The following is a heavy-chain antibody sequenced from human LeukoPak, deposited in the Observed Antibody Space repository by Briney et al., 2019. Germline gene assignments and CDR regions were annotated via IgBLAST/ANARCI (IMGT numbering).Heavy chain of an antibody. Sequence: GASVKVSCKASGYTFTSYAMHWVRQAPGQRLEWMGWINAGNGNTKYLQKFQGRVTITRDTSASTAYMELSSLRSEDTAVYYCARVILVGAPLDAFDIWGQGTMVTVSS. CDR1: GYTFTSYA. CDR3: ARVILVGAPLDAFDI. J-gene: IGHJ3*02. D-gene: IGHD1-26*01. V-gene: IGHV1-3*01. CDR2: INAGNGNT.